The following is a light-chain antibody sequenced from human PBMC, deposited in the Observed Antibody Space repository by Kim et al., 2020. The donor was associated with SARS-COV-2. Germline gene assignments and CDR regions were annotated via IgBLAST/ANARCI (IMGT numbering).Light chain of an antibody. CDR2: GAS. J-gene: IGKJ4*01. CDR3: QQYNNWPLT. CDR1: QSVSSN. Sequence: VFPGERATLSCRASQSVSSNLAWYQQKPGQAPRLLIYGASTRATGIPASFSVTGSGTDFTLTISSLQSEDFAVYYCQQYNNWPLTFGGGTKVDIK. V-gene: IGKV3-15*01.